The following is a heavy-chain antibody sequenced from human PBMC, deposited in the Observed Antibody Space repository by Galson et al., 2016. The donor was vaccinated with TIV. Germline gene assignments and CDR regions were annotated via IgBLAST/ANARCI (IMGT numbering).Heavy chain of an antibody. V-gene: IGHV3-33*01. CDR3: ARDPPIVEGREETFDS. J-gene: IGHJ4*02. Sequence: SLRLSCAASGFTFGKYGIHWVRQSPGKGLEWVAFIWYDGSDKYYRDSVKGRFTISRDNSRNTVYLQMNSLRVEDTAVYYCARDPPIVEGREETFDSWGQGTLVTVSS. CDR1: GFTFGKYG. CDR2: IWYDGSDK. D-gene: IGHD3-16*02.